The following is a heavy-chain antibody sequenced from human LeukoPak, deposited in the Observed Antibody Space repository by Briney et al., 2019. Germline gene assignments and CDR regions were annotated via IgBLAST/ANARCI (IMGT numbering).Heavy chain of an antibody. Sequence: PSETLSLTCAVSGSSISSGYYWGWIRQPPGKGLEWIGSIYHSGSTYYNPSLKSRVTISVDTSKNQFSLKLSSVTAADTAVYYCARGAAAAGTNWYFDLPGRGTLVTVSS. CDR1: GSSISSGYY. D-gene: IGHD6-13*01. J-gene: IGHJ2*01. V-gene: IGHV4-38-2*01. CDR2: IYHSGST. CDR3: ARGAAAAGTNWYFDL.